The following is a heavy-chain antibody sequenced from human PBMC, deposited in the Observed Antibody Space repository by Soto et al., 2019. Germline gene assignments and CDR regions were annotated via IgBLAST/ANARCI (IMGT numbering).Heavy chain of an antibody. Sequence: QVQLVQSGAEVKKPGSSVKVSCKASGGTFSSYAISWVRQAPGQGLEWMGGIIPIFGTANYAQKFQGRVTITADDSTSTAYMELSSVRSEDTAVYYCERSKGHTWIQLWQFDYWGQGTLVTVSS. CDR3: ERSKGHTWIQLWQFDY. D-gene: IGHD5-18*01. CDR1: GGTFSSYA. V-gene: IGHV1-69*01. CDR2: IIPIFGTA. J-gene: IGHJ4*02.